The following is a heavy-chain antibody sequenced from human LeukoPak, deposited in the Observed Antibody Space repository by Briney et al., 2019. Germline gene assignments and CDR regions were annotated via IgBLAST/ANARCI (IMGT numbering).Heavy chain of an antibody. Sequence: GGSLRLSCAASGFTFSSYGMHWVRQAPGKGLEWVAVISYDGSNKYYADSVKGRFTISRDNSKNTLYLQMNSLRAEDTAVYYCASVNYYDSSGYSLNPPGIDYWGQGTLVIVSS. J-gene: IGHJ4*02. CDR1: GFTFSSYG. V-gene: IGHV3-30*03. D-gene: IGHD3-22*01. CDR3: ASVNYYDSSGYSLNPPGIDY. CDR2: ISYDGSNK.